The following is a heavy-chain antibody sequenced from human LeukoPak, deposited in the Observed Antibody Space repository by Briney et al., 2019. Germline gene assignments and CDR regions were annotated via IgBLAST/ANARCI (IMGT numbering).Heavy chain of an antibody. CDR2: ISYTGST. CDR1: GGSVSGTSYY. D-gene: IGHD3-10*01. CDR3: ARHRDHYGSGYHFDF. Sequence: SETLSLTCTVSGGSVSGTSYYWAWIRQPPGKGLEWIGTISYTGSTSYNPSLKSRVTTSADTSRNQFSLKLTSVTAADTAIFYCARHRDHYGSGYHFDFWGQGTPVTVSS. J-gene: IGHJ4*02. V-gene: IGHV4-39*01.